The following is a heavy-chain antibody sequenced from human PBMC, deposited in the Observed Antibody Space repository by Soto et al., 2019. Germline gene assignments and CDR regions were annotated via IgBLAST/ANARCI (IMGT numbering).Heavy chain of an antibody. CDR2: TSYDGSNK. D-gene: IGHD3-16*01. CDR3: ARWGTTGGLDV. CDR1: GFTFRSYV. Sequence: QVQLVESGGGVVQPGTSLRLSCVGSGFTFRSYVIHWVRQAPGKGLEWVALTSYDGSNKYYGDSVEGRFTISRDNSRNTVDLQMDNLRLEDTALYYCARWGTTGGLDVWGQGTLVSVSS. J-gene: IGHJ4*02. V-gene: IGHV3-30*19.